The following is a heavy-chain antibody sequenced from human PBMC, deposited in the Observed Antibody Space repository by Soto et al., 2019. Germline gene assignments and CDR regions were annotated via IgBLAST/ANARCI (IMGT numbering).Heavy chain of an antibody. D-gene: IGHD3-3*01. Sequence: PSETLSLTFEVYGGSFSGDYWSWIRQPPWKGLEWIGEINHSGSTNYSPSVKSRVTISVDTSRNQFSLNLDSVYAADTAVYFCARDFAYFDSWGQGNLITVS. V-gene: IGHV4-34*01. CDR3: ARDFAYFDS. CDR1: GGSFSGDY. J-gene: IGHJ4*02. CDR2: INHSGST.